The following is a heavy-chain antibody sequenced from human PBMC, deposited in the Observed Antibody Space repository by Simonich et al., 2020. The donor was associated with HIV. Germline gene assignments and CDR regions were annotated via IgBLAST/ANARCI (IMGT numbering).Heavy chain of an antibody. D-gene: IGHD1-26*01. CDR2: IIPSLGIP. V-gene: IGHV1-69*09. CDR3: ARPIDDSGSRVDGDY. Sequence: QVQLVQSGAEVKKPGSSVKVSCKASGGTFSTYTISWVRQAPGQGLEGMGGIIPSLGIPNYAQKFQGRVTITADKSTSTAYMELSSLRSEDTAVYYCARPIDDSGSRVDGDYWGQGTLVTVSS. J-gene: IGHJ4*02. CDR1: GGTFSTYT.